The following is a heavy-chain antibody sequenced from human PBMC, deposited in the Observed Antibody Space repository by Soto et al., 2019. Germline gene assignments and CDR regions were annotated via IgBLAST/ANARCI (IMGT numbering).Heavy chain of an antibody. CDR1: GFTFRNYA. D-gene: IGHD2-15*01. V-gene: IGHV3-30-3*01. CDR2: ISYDGGNK. CDR3: ARGDREDIAVVIGVRPGEYGVDV. Sequence: GGSLRLSCAASGFTFRNYAMHWVRQGPGKGLECVAVISYDGGNKFYRDYVKGRFTISRDNSKNTLYLQINSLRYEDTAVYYCARGDREDIAVVIGVRPGEYGVDVWGQGTTVTVSS. J-gene: IGHJ6*02.